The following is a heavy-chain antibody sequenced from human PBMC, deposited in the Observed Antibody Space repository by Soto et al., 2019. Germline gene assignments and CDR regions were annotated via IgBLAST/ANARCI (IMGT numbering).Heavy chain of an antibody. V-gene: IGHV4-34*01. CDR2: INHSGNT. CDR3: ASQGLPYFDWSPTPLYHMDV. J-gene: IGHJ6*03. D-gene: IGHD3-9*01. CDR1: GGSFSGYY. Sequence: QVQLQQWGAGLLEPSETLSLTCAVYGGSFSGYYWSWIRQPPGKGLEWIGEINHSGNTNYNPSLKSGVTISVDKSKNQFSLKLSSVTAADTAVYYCASQGLPYFDWSPTPLYHMDVWGKGTTVTVSS.